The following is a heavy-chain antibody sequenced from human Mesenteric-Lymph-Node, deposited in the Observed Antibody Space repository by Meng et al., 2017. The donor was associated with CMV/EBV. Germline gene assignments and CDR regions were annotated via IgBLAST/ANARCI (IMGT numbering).Heavy chain of an antibody. D-gene: IGHD6-13*01. Sequence: ASVKVSCKASGYTFNYYAIHWVRQAPGHRLQWMGCSTPDSGKTQYSREFQGRVTFTRDTSASTAYVVLSSLTSEDMAVYYCARARDSGSWLFDYWGQGSLVTVSS. V-gene: IGHV1-3*02. CDR3: ARARDSGSWLFDY. CDR1: GYTFNYYA. CDR2: STPDSGKT. J-gene: IGHJ4*02.